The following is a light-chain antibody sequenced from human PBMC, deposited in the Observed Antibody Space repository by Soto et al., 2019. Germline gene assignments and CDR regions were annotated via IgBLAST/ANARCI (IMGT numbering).Light chain of an antibody. V-gene: IGKV1-9*01. CDR2: AAS. Sequence: DIQLTQSPSFLSASVGDRVTITCRASQGINSYLAWYQQRPGKAPNLLIYAASTLQSGVPPRFGGSGSGTEFTLTISSLQPEDFAVYYCQQCGSSPWTFGQGTKVDIK. CDR1: QGINSY. J-gene: IGKJ1*01. CDR3: QQCGSSPWT.